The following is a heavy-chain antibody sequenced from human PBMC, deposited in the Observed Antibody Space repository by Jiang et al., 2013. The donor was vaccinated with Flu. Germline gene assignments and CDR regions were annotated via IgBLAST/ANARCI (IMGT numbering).Heavy chain of an antibody. Sequence: VQLVESGGDLVKPGGSLRLSCAASEFTFSDYYMSWIRQAPGKGLEWISYISGSGRTIYYADSVKGRFTISRDNAKNSLYLQMNSLRAEDTAVYYCARETYYYDNSGYYHDAFDIWGQGTMVTVSS. CDR2: ISGSGRTI. CDR1: EFTFSDYY. CDR3: ARETYYYDNSGYYHDAFDI. V-gene: IGHV3-11*04. D-gene: IGHD3-22*01. J-gene: IGHJ3*02.